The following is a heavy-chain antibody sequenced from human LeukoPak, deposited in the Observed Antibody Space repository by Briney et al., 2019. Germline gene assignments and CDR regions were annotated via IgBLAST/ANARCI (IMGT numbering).Heavy chain of an antibody. CDR3: ARSYGSGSYRATEYGMDV. D-gene: IGHD3-10*01. CDR2: IYYSGST. J-gene: IGHJ6*02. CDR1: GGSISSYY. V-gene: IGHV4-59*01. Sequence: ASETLSLTCTVSGGSISSYYWSWIRQPPGKGLEWIGYIYYSGSTNYNPSLKSRVTISVDTSKNQFSLKLSSVTAADTAVYYCARSYGSGSYRATEYGMDVWGQGTTVTVSS.